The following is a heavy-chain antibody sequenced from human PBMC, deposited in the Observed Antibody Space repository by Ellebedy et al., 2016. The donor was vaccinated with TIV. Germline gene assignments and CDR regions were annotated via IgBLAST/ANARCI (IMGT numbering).Heavy chain of an antibody. J-gene: IGHJ6*02. Sequence: LSLTXAASGFTFSSYWMHWVRQAPGKGLQWVSYIDTMSRTIYYADSVKGRFTISRDNAKNSLYLQMNSLRDEDTAVYYCARGEIAGAALYYNGMDVWGQGTTVTV. V-gene: IGHV3-48*02. CDR3: ARGEIAGAALYYNGMDV. CDR2: IDTMSRTI. D-gene: IGHD1-26*01. CDR1: GFTFSSYW.